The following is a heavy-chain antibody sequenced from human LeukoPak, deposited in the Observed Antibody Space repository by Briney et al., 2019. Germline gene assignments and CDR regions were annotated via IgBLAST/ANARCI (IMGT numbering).Heavy chain of an antibody. CDR1: GFTFSSYA. Sequence: GGSLRLSCAASGFTFSSYAMSWVRQVPGKGLEWVSAISGSGGSTYYADSVKGRFTISRDNSKNTLYLQMNSLRAEDTAVYYCAKAHPDTYSSSWYAHFDYWGQGTLVTVSS. CDR2: ISGSGGST. D-gene: IGHD6-13*01. V-gene: IGHV3-23*01. CDR3: AKAHPDTYSSSWYAHFDY. J-gene: IGHJ4*02.